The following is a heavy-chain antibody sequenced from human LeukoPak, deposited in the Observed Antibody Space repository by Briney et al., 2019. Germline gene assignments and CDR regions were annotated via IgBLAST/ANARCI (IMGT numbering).Heavy chain of an antibody. D-gene: IGHD2-2*01. Sequence: PGGSLRLSCAASGFTFSNYYMNWVRQAPGKGLEWVSSISSSSSYIYYADSVKGRFTISRDNAKNSLYLQMNSLRVEDTAVYYCAAIRYCSSTSCYLPWGQGTLVTVSS. V-gene: IGHV3-21*01. CDR1: GFTFSNYY. CDR3: AAIRYCSSTSCYLP. J-gene: IGHJ5*02. CDR2: ISSSSSYI.